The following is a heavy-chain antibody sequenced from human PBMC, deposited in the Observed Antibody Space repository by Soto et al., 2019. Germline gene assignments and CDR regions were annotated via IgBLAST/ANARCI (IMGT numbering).Heavy chain of an antibody. J-gene: IGHJ3*02. CDR1: GFTFSSYA. Sequence: GGFLRLSCAASGFTFSSYAMHWVRQAPGKGLEWVAVISYDGSNKYYADSVKGRFTISRDNSKNTLYLQMNSLRAEDTAVYYCARPLYYYDSSGYYPSDAFDIWGQGTMVTVSS. CDR3: ARPLYYYDSSGYYPSDAFDI. V-gene: IGHV3-30-3*01. CDR2: ISYDGSNK. D-gene: IGHD3-22*01.